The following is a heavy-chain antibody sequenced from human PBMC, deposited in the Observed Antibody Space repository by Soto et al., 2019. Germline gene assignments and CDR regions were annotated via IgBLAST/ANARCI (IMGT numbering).Heavy chain of an antibody. D-gene: IGHD3-10*01. Sequence: EVQLVESGGGLVQPGGSLRLSCAVSGFTFSDHYMDWVRQAPGKGLEWLGRTRNKVNGYTTEYAASVKGRFTISRDDSKNALYLQTDSLKTEDTAVYYCARAFYGSGSYSLDSWGQGTLVTVSS. V-gene: IGHV3-72*01. CDR3: ARAFYGSGSYSLDS. CDR2: TRNKVNGYTT. J-gene: IGHJ4*02. CDR1: GFTFSDHY.